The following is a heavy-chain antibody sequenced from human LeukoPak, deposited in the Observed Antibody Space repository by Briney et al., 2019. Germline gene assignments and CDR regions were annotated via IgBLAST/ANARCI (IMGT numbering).Heavy chain of an antibody. CDR3: VRERWDSGRHFDY. V-gene: IGHV3-30-3*01. J-gene: IGHJ4*02. CDR1: GFTFSSYA. D-gene: IGHD3-10*01. CDR2: ISYDGSNK. Sequence: GGSLRLSCAASGFTFSSYAMHWVRQAPGKGLEWVAVISYDGSNKYYADSVKGRFTISRDNSKNTLYLQMNSLRAEDTALYYCVRERWDSGRHFDYWGQGTLVTVSS.